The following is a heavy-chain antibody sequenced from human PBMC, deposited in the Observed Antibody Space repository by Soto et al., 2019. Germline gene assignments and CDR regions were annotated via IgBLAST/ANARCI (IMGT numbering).Heavy chain of an antibody. D-gene: IGHD6-19*01. V-gene: IGHV3-23*01. CDR2: ISGSGGST. J-gene: IGHJ5*02. CDR3: AKSNPLYSSGWKAFP. CDR1: GFTFSSYA. Sequence: GESLKISCAASGFTFSSYAMSWVRQAPGKGLEWVSAISGSGGSTYYADSVKGRFTISRDNSKNTLYLQMNSLRAEDTAVYYCAKSNPLYSSGWKAFPWGQGTLVTVSS.